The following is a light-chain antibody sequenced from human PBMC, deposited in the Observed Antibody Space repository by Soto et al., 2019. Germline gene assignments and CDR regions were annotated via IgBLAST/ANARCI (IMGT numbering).Light chain of an antibody. CDR1: QSIGSW. CDR2: DAS. J-gene: IGKJ1*01. CDR3: QQYNSYSET. V-gene: IGKV1-5*01. Sequence: DIPMTQSPSTLSASVGDRVTITCRASQSIGSWLAWYQQKPGKAPKLLIYDASSLKSGVPSRFSGSGSGTEFTLTISSLQPDDFATYYCQQYNSYSETFGQGTKVEIK.